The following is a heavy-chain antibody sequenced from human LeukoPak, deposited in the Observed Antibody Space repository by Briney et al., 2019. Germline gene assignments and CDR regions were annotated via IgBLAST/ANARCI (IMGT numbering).Heavy chain of an antibody. CDR1: GGSFSGYY. Sequence: SETLSLTCAVYGGSFSGYYWSWIRQPPGKGLEWIGEINHSGSTNYNPSLKSRVTISVDTSKNQFSLKLSSVTAADTAVYYCERRGVLLWHRWGQGTLVTVSS. V-gene: IGHV4-34*01. J-gene: IGHJ5*02. CDR3: ERRGVLLWHR. CDR2: INHSGST. D-gene: IGHD3-10*01.